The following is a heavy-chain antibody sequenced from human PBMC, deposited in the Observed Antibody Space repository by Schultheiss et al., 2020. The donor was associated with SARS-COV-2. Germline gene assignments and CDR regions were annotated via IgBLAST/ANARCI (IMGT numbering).Heavy chain of an antibody. CDR1: GFTFSSYA. V-gene: IGHV3-23*01. CDR3: AKDRVLWFGELLRRDAFDI. CDR2: IGTAGDT. J-gene: IGHJ3*02. Sequence: GGSLRLSCAASGFTFSSYAMSWVRQAPGKGLEWVSAIGTAGDTYYPGSVKGRFTISRDNSKNTLYLQMNSLRAEDTAVYYCAKDRVLWFGELLRRDAFDIWGQGTMVTVSS. D-gene: IGHD3-10*01.